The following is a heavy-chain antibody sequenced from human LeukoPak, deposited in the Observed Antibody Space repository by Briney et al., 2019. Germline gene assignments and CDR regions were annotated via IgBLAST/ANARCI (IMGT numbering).Heavy chain of an antibody. CDR1: GYSISSGYY. D-gene: IGHD3-16*02. J-gene: IGHJ4*02. CDR3: AGEYDYVWGSYRYTENY. Sequence: SETLSLTCTVSGYSISSGYYWGWIRQPPGKGLEWIGSIYHSGSTYYNPSLKSRVTISVDTSKNQFSLKLSSVTAADTAVYYCAGEYDYVWGSYRYTENYWGQGTLVTVSS. CDR2: IYHSGST. V-gene: IGHV4-38-2*02.